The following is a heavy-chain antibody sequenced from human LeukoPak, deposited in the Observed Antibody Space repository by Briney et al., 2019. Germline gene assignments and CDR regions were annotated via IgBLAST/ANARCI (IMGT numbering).Heavy chain of an antibody. V-gene: IGHV3-48*04. CDR2: ISSSGSTI. CDR3: ARETMVRGVIDY. J-gene: IGHJ4*02. D-gene: IGHD3-10*01. Sequence: GSLRLSCAASGFTFSSFSMTWVRQAPGKGLEWVSYISSSGSTIYYADSVKGRFTISRDNAKNSLYLQMNSLRAEDTAVYYCARETMVRGVIDYWGQGTLVTVSS. CDR1: GFTFSSFS.